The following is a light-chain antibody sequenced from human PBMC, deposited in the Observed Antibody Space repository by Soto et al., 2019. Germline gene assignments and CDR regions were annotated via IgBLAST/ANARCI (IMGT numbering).Light chain of an antibody. J-gene: IGKJ5*01. CDR1: QSFSRY. V-gene: IGKV1-39*01. Sequence: DIQMTQSPSYMSSSVRDRVTITCWASQSFSRYLNWYQQKPGKAPNLLIYVASSLQSEVPSRFSGSGSGTDFTLTITSLQPEDFATYYCQQSYGTPITFGQGTRLEIK. CDR2: VAS. CDR3: QQSYGTPIT.